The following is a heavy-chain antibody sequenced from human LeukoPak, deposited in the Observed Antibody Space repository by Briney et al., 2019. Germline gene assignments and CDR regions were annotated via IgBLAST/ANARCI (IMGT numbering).Heavy chain of an antibody. CDR1: GCTFTSYG. J-gene: IGHJ6*03. V-gene: IGHV1-18*01. Sequence: ASVKVSCKASGCTFTSYGISWVRQAPGRGLEWMGWISAYNGNTNYAQKLQGRVTMTTDTSTSTAYMELRSLRSDDTAVYYCARRRNYNYYYYYMDVWGKGTTVTVSS. CDR2: ISAYNGNT. CDR3: ARRRNYNYYYYYMDV. D-gene: IGHD1-7*01.